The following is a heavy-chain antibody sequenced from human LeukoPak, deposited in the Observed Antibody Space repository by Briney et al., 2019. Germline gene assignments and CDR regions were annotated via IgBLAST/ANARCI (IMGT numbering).Heavy chain of an antibody. CDR2: TSSSSSYI. V-gene: IGHV3-21*01. Sequence: GGSLRLSCAASGFTFSSYSMNWVRQAPGKGLEWVSSTSSSSSYIYYADSVKGRFTISRDNSMHTLYLQMNTLRAEDTAVYYCVRDNPRCCGVVPVNIDDFWGQGTLVTVSS. J-gene: IGHJ4*02. CDR1: GFTFSSYS. CDR3: VRDNPRCCGVVPVNIDDF. D-gene: IGHD2-15*01.